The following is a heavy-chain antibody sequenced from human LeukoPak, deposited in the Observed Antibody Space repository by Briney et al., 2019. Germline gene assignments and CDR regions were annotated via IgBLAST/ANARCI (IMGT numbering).Heavy chain of an antibody. CDR3: AKGGPLSDYGVTANWFDP. CDR2: INPNNGGT. D-gene: IGHD4-17*01. Sequence: EASVKVSCKASGYTFTGYYLHWVRQAPGQGLQWMGWINPNNGGTTYPQKFQGRVTMTRDTSISTAYMELGSLISDDTAVYYCAKGGPLSDYGVTANWFDPWGQGTLVTVSS. V-gene: IGHV1-2*02. CDR1: GYTFTGYY. J-gene: IGHJ5*02.